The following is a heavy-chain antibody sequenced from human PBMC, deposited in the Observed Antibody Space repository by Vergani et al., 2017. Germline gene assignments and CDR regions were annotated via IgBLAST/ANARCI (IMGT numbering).Heavy chain of an antibody. CDR1: GFTFNEYW. CDR3: ARARKFRFGVVWENWFDP. Sequence: EVQLAESGGGLVKPGGALRLSCVASGFTFNEYWMHWARQVPGKGLVWVSGMNGDGDTISYADSVKGRFTISRDNAKNTLFLQMNSLRAEDTAVYYCARARKFRFGVVWENWFDPWGQGTLVTVSS. V-gene: IGHV3-74*02. J-gene: IGHJ5*02. CDR2: MNGDGDTI. D-gene: IGHD3-3*01.